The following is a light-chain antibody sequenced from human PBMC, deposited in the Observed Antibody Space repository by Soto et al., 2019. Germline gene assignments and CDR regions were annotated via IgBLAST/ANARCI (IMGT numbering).Light chain of an antibody. V-gene: IGLV2-14*01. CDR1: SSDLGGYNY. Sequence: QSALTQPASVSGSPGQSITISCTGTSSDLGGYNYVSWYQQHPGKAPKLMIYDVSNRPPGVSNRFDGSKSGNTASLTISGLQAEDGADYYSSSYTSSSTYVVFGGGTQLTVL. J-gene: IGLJ2*01. CDR3: SSYTSSSTYVV. CDR2: DVS.